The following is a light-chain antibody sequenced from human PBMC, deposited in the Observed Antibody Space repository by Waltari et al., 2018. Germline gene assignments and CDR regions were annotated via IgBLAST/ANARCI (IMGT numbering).Light chain of an antibody. J-gene: IGLJ2*01. V-gene: IGLV2-8*01. CDR2: NVR. Sequence: QSALTQPPSASGSPGQSVTISCTGTSSDVGRFDYVSWYQQHPGQTPKLLIYNVRQRPSGVPVRFSGSKSGNTASLAVSGLQADDEADYYCSSFTGSGIVFGGGTKLTVL. CDR3: SSFTGSGIV. CDR1: SSDVGRFDY.